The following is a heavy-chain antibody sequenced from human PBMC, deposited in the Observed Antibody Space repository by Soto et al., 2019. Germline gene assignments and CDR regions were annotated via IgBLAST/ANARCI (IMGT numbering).Heavy chain of an antibody. CDR2: ISGSGGST. CDR3: AKELKNYGDYVGYFDY. J-gene: IGHJ4*02. Sequence: PGGSLRLSCAASGFTFSSYAMSWVRQAPGKGLEWVSAISGSGGSTYYADSVKGRFTISRDNSKNTLYLQMNSLRAEDTAVYYCAKELKNYGDYVGYFDYWGQGTLVTVSS. D-gene: IGHD4-17*01. V-gene: IGHV3-23*01. CDR1: GFTFSSYA.